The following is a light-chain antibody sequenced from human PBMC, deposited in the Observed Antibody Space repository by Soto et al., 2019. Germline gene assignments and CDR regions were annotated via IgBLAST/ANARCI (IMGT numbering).Light chain of an antibody. J-gene: IGLJ1*01. CDR2: DVS. CDR3: STYTDKTYI. V-gene: IGLV2-11*01. CDR1: SSDVGGYNY. Sequence: QSVLTQPRSVSGSPGQSVTISCTGTSSDVGGYNYVSWYLQHPGKAPKVMIYDVSKRPSGVPDRFSGSKSGNTASLTISGLQTEDEAEYFCSTYTDKTYIFGSGTKVTVL.